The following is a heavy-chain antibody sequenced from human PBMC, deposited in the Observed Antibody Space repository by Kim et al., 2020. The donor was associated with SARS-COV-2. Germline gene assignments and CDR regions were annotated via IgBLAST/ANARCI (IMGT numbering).Heavy chain of an antibody. CDR1: GDSVFSSSAG. V-gene: IGHV6-1*01. CDR3: ARATAGRYDY. CDR2: TYYRTRWSS. Sequence: SQTLSLTCAISGDSVFSSSAGWNWIRQSPSRGLEWLGRTYYRTRWSSDYEVSVKSRISIKPDTSKNQFSLQLNSVTPEDTAVYYCARATAGRYDYWGQGTLVTVSS. D-gene: IGHD6-13*01. J-gene: IGHJ4*02.